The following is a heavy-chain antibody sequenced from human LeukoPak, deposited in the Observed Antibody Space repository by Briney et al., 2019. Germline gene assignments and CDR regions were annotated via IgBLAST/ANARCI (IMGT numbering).Heavy chain of an antibody. D-gene: IGHD1-7*01. CDR1: GFTFNYAW. V-gene: IGHV3-15*04. CDR2: TVSEIDGGTT. Sequence: GGSLRLSCAASGFTFNYAWMSWVRQVPGKGLEWVGQTVSEIDGGTTDYAALVRGRFTISRDDSKSTLYLQMNSPKIEDTAVYYCTTDEDWNYARKDVWGQGATVIVSS. J-gene: IGHJ6*02. CDR3: TTDEDWNYARKDV.